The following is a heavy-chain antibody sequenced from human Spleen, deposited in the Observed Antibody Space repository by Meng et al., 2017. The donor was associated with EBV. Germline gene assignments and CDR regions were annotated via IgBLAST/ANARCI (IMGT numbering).Heavy chain of an antibody. CDR2: ITPMFGTT. J-gene: IGHJ4*02. D-gene: IGHD6-19*01. CDR1: GYTFIRNG. Sequence: QVQLVQSGAEVRKPGASVTVSCKASGYTFIRNGISWVRQAPGHGLEWMAGITPMFGTTNYAQNFQDRVTISADSSTATLSMELITLRSDDTAVYYCASLTEYSSGSTSWGQGTLGNVSS. CDR3: ASLTEYSSGSTS. V-gene: IGHV1-69*13.